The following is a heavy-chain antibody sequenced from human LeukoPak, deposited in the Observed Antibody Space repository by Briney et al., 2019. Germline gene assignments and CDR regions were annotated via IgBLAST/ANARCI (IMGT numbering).Heavy chain of an antibody. CDR3: AREGLDV. CDR1: GYTFITYD. J-gene: IGHJ3*01. Sequence: SVKVSCKPSGYTFITYDINWVRQATGQGLEWMAYMNPNSGNTGYAQTFQGRVTITWNTSINTAYMELSSLRSDDTALYYCAREGLDVWGQGTVVTVSS. CDR2: MNPNSGNT. V-gene: IGHV1-8*03.